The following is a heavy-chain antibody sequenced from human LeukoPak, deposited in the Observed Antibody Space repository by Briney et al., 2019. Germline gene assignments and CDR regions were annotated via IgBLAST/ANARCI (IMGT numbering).Heavy chain of an antibody. Sequence: GGSLRLSCAASGFTVSSNYMSWVRQAPGKGLEWVSVIYSGGSTYYADSVKGRFTISRDISKNILYLQMNSLRAEDTAVYYCARGPPSRDGYGTVGFDPWGQGTLVTVSS. J-gene: IGHJ5*02. D-gene: IGHD5-24*01. CDR3: ARGPPSRDGYGTVGFDP. CDR2: IYSGGST. CDR1: GFTVSSNY. V-gene: IGHV3-66*01.